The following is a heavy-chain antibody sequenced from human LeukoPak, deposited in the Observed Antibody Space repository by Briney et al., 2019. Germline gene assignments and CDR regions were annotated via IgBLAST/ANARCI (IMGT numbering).Heavy chain of an antibody. CDR2: IYYSGST. CDR1: GGSISSASYY. D-gene: IGHD6-6*01. CDR3: ARDWSSSSYTYYYYMDV. J-gene: IGHJ6*03. Sequence: SETLSLTCTVSGGSISSASYYWGWIRQPPGKGLEWIGTIYYSGSTYYNPSLKSRVTISVDTSKNQVSLKLRPVTAADTAVYHCARDWSSSSYTYYYYMDVWGKGTTVTVSS. V-gene: IGHV4-39*07.